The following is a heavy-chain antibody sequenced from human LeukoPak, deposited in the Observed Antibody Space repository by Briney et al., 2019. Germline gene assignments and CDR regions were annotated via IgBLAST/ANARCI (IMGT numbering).Heavy chain of an antibody. V-gene: IGHV1-69*05. D-gene: IGHD6-6*01. CDR2: IIPIFGTA. CDR1: GGTFSSYA. CDR3: ARSSIAAAYERNYYYYYYMDV. J-gene: IGHJ6*03. Sequence: GASVKVSCKASGGTFSSYAISWVRQAPGQGLEWMGGIIPIFGTANYAQKFQGRVTITTDESTSTAYMELSSLRSEDTAVYYCARSSIAAAYERNYYYYYYMDVWGKGTTVTVSS.